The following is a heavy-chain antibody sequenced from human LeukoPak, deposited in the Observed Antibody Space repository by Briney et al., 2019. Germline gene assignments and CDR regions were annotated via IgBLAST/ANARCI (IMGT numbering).Heavy chain of an antibody. D-gene: IGHD3-3*01. V-gene: IGHV4-61*01. CDR2: IYYSEIT. CDR1: GGSVSSGSYF. Sequence: SETLSLTCSVSGGSVSSGSYFWSWIRQPPGKGLEWIGYIYYSEITNYNPSLKSRVTISVDTSKNQFSLKLSSVTAADTAVYYCARLGAGPTYYDFWSGYSSFYFDYWGQGTLVTVSS. CDR3: ARLGAGPTYYDFWSGYSSFYFDY. J-gene: IGHJ4*02.